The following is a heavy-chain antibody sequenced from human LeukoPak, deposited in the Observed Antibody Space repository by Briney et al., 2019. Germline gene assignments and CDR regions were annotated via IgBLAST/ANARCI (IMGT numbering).Heavy chain of an antibody. CDR3: ARERGNIDY. V-gene: IGHV4-34*01. CDR1: GGSFSGYY. Sequence: SETLSLTCAVYGGSFSGYYWSWIRQPPGKGLEWIGEINHSGSTNYNPSLKSRVTISVDTSKNQFSLKLSSVTAADTAVYYCARERGNIDYWGQGTLVTVSS. CDR2: INHSGST. J-gene: IGHJ4*02. D-gene: IGHD2/OR15-2a*01.